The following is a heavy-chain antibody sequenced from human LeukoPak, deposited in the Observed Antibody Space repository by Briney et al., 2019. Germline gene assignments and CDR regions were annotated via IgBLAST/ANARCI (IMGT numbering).Heavy chain of an antibody. Sequence: SETLSLTCTVSGGSISSSSYYWGWIRQPPGKGLEWIGSIYYSGSTYYNPSLKSRVTISVDTSKNQFSLKLSSVTAADTAVYYCARPLTINWYPGFDYWGQGTLVTVSS. D-gene: IGHD1-1*01. V-gene: IGHV4-39*07. CDR1: GGSISSSSYY. CDR2: IYYSGST. J-gene: IGHJ4*02. CDR3: ARPLTINWYPGFDY.